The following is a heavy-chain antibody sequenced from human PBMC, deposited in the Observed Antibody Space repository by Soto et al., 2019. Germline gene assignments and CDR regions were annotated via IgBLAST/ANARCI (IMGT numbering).Heavy chain of an antibody. D-gene: IGHD6-13*01. J-gene: IGHJ4*02. CDR2: IIPTFGTA. V-gene: IGHV1-69*06. CDR1: GGTFSSYA. Sequence: QVQLVQSGAEVKKPGSSVKVSCKASGGTFSSYAISWVRQAPGQGLEWMGGIIPTFGTANYAQKSQGRVTITADKSPSTAYFELSSLSSEDTAVYYCAGRSIAAAGPSLFFDYWGQGTLVTVAS. CDR3: AGRSIAAAGPSLFFDY.